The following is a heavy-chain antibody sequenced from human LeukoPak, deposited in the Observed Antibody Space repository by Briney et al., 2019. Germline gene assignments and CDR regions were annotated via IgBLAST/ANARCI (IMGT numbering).Heavy chain of an antibody. CDR1: GFTFSSYS. J-gene: IGHJ4*02. D-gene: IGHD6-13*01. V-gene: IGHV3-21*01. CDR3: AKAAVGTVIDY. CDR2: ISSSSSYI. Sequence: GGSLRLSCAASGFTFSSYSMNWVRQAPGKGLEGVSSISSSSSYIYYADSVKGGFTISRDNAKNSLYLQMNSLRAEDTAVYYCAKAAVGTVIDYWGQGTLVTVSS.